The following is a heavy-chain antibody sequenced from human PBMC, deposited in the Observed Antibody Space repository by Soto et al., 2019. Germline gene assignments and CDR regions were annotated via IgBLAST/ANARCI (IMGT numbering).Heavy chain of an antibody. D-gene: IGHD3-16*01. CDR1: GFTVNTNY. CDR2: MYSGGGI. V-gene: IGHV3-53*01. Sequence: GGSLRLSCLVSGFTVNTNYMYWVRQAPGRGLEWVSAMYSGGGIHYADSVKGRFTISRDTSENTLYLRMDKLRVEDTAVYFCASRIPSWVFDYWGQGTLVTVSS. CDR3: ASRIPSWVFDY. J-gene: IGHJ4*01.